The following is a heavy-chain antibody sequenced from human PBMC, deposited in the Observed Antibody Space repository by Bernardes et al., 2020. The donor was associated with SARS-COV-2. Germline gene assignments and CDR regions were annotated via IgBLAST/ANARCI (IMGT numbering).Heavy chain of an antibody. CDR2: IYPGDSDT. J-gene: IGHJ5*02. Sequence: GESLKISCKASGYSFTSYWIGWVRQMPGKGLEWMGIIYPGDSDTRYSPSFQGQVSISADKSISTAYLQWSSLKASDTAMYYCARGRHSSSWYPMYNWFDPWGQGTLVTVSS. V-gene: IGHV5-51*01. CDR1: GYSFTSYW. D-gene: IGHD6-13*01. CDR3: ARGRHSSSWYPMYNWFDP.